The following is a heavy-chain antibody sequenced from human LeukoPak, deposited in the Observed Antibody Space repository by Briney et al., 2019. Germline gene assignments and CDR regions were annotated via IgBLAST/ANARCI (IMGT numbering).Heavy chain of an antibody. V-gene: IGHV1-2*02. CDR1: GYTFTGYY. Sequence: ASVKVSCKASGYTFTGYYMHWVRQAPGQGLEWMGWINPNSGGTNYAQKFQGRVTITADESTSTAYMELSSLRSEDTAVYYCARTSYDYVWGSYRLFDYWGQGTLVTVSS. J-gene: IGHJ4*02. D-gene: IGHD3-16*02. CDR2: INPNSGGT. CDR3: ARTSYDYVWGSYRLFDY.